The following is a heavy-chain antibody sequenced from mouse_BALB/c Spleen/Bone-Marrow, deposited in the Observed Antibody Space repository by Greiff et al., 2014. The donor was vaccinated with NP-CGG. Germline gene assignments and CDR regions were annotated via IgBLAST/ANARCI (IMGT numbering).Heavy chain of an antibody. D-gene: IGHD4-1*01. CDR1: GFNIKDTY. Sequence: VQLQQSGTDLVKPGASVKLSCTASGFNIKDTYMHWVKQRPEQGLDWIGRIDPASGNIQYDPKFQGRAAITADTSSNTAYLQLSSLTSEDTAVYYCASLTETFDYWGQGTPLTVSS. V-gene: IGHV14-3*02. J-gene: IGHJ2*01. CDR3: ASLTETFDY. CDR2: IDPASGNI.